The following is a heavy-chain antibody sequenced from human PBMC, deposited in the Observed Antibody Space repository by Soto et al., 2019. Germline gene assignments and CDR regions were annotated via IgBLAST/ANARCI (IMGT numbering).Heavy chain of an antibody. Sequence: QVQLVQSGAEEKKPGTSVKVSCKASGYTITTYPMNWLRQAPGQRPEWMGWINVGNGGTKYSQKFQGRVSITRDTSASTAYMQLSRLRSDDTAVYYCATDRGGYCSGGSCPEAWFDPWGQGTLVTVTS. J-gene: IGHJ5*02. CDR3: ATDRGGYCSGGSCPEAWFDP. V-gene: IGHV1-3*05. CDR2: INVGNGGT. CDR1: GYTITTYP. D-gene: IGHD2-15*01.